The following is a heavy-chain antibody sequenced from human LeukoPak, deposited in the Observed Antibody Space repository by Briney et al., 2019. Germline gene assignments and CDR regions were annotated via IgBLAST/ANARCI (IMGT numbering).Heavy chain of an antibody. CDR3: GMFGLVAAIDS. CDR1: GFTFSSYW. CDR2: IKGDGSEK. D-gene: IGHD5-12*01. V-gene: IGHV3-7*02. J-gene: IGHJ4*02. Sequence: PGGSLRLSCAASGFTFSSYWMTWVRQAPGRGLEWVANIKGDGSEKYYADSVRGQFSISRDNTKNSLYLQMNSLRAEDTAVYYCGMFGLVAAIDSWGQGTLVTVSS.